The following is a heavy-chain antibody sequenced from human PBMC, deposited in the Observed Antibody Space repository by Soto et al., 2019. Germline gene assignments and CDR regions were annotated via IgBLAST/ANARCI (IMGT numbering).Heavy chain of an antibody. J-gene: IGHJ4*02. V-gene: IGHV4-34*01. Sequence: SETLSLTCAVYGGSFSGYYWSWIRQPPGKGLEWIGEINHSGSTNYNPSLKSRVTISVDKSKNQFSLKLNSVTAADSAVYYCARLEGLATISYYFDFWGPGALVTVSS. D-gene: IGHD3-9*01. CDR2: INHSGST. CDR1: GGSFSGYY. CDR3: ARLEGLATISYYFDF.